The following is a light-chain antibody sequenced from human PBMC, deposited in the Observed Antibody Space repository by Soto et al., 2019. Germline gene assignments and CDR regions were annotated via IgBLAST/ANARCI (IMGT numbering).Light chain of an antibody. CDR1: QSVSSN. V-gene: IGKV3-15*01. CDR3: QQYNKWHPWT. CDR2: SVS. J-gene: IGKJ1*01. Sequence: EILFTQSPATLSVSPGERATLSCRASQSVSSNVAWYQQKPGQAPRLLIYSVSTRANGIPARFSGSGSGTDFTLTINSLQSEDFAIYYCQQYNKWHPWTFGQGTKVDIK.